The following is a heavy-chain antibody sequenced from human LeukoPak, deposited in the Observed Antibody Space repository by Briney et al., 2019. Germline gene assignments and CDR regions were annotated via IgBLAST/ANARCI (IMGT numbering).Heavy chain of an antibody. CDR2: IYHSGST. CDR1: GYSISSGYY. D-gene: IGHD6-19*01. Sequence: PSETLSLTCAVSGYSISSGYYWGWIRQPPGKGLEWIASIYHSGSTYYNPSLKSRVTISMDTSKNKFSLKLSSVTAADTAVYYCARHEQWLVPVDYWGQGTLVTVSS. J-gene: IGHJ4*02. CDR3: ARHEQWLVPVDY. V-gene: IGHV4-38-2*01.